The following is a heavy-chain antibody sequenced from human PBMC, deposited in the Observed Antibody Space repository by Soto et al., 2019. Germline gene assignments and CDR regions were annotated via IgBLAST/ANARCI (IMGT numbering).Heavy chain of an antibody. J-gene: IGHJ6*02. D-gene: IGHD3-10*01. CDR3: ARDVTMVRGVIITGGYGMDV. Sequence: GGSLRLSCAASGFTFSTYTMHWVRQTPGKGLERVAVISHDGSDKYYADSVKGRFTISRHNSKNTLYLQMNSLRAEDTAVYYCARDVTMVRGVIITGGYGMDVWGQGTTVTVSS. V-gene: IGHV3-30*14. CDR1: GFTFSTYT. CDR2: ISHDGSDK.